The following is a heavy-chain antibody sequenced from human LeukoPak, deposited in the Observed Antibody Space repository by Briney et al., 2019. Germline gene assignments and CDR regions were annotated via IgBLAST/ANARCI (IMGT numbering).Heavy chain of an antibody. CDR3: ARDAYSSGWSY. Sequence: SETLSLTCAVYGGSFSGYYWSWIRQPPGKGLEWIGEINHSGSTNYNPSLKSRVTMSVDTSKNQFSLKLSSVTAADTAVYYCARDAYSSGWSYWGQGTLVTVSS. CDR1: GGSFSGYY. V-gene: IGHV4-34*01. D-gene: IGHD6-19*01. J-gene: IGHJ4*02. CDR2: INHSGST.